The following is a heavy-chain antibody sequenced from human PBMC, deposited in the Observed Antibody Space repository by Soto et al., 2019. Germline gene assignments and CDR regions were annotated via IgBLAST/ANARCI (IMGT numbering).Heavy chain of an antibody. CDR1: VGSITTGGYY. CDR3: ARTKCSGGSCYSWSLDY. D-gene: IGHD2-15*01. J-gene: IGHJ4*02. Sequence: SETLSLTCTVSVGSITTGGYYWIWIRHLPGKGLEWIGHRYYSESTYYNPSLKSRVSISLDTSKNQFSLKLSFVTAADTAMYYCARTKCSGGSCYSWSLDYWGQGTPVTAPQ. V-gene: IGHV4-31*03. CDR2: RYYSEST.